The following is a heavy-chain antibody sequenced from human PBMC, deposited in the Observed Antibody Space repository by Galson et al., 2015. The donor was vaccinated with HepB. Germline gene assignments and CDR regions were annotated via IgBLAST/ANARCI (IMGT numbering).Heavy chain of an antibody. V-gene: IGHV3-30-3*01. D-gene: IGHD3-10*01. CDR2: ISYDGSNK. J-gene: IGHJ4*02. CDR1: GFTFSSYA. CDR3: ARDARVYYYGSGSYPSAY. Sequence: SLRLSCAASGFTFSSYAMHWVRQAPGKGLEWVAVISYDGSNKYYADSVKGRFTISRDNSKNTLYLQMNSLRAEDTAVYYCARDARVYYYGSGSYPSAYWGQGTLVTVSS.